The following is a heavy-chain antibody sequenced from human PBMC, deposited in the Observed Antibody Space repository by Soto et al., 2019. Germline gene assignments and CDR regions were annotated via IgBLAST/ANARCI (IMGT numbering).Heavy chain of an antibody. CDR1: GFTFSSYA. Sequence: SLRLSCAASGFTFSSYAMHWVRQAPGKGLEWVAVISYDGSNKYYADSVKGRFTISRDNSKNTLYLQMNSLSAADTAVYYCARAYLISTYYYDSSGYDAFDIWGQGTMFTVSS. CDR2: ISYDGSNK. CDR3: ARAYLISTYYYDSSGYDAFDI. J-gene: IGHJ3*02. D-gene: IGHD3-22*01. V-gene: IGHV3-30-3*01.